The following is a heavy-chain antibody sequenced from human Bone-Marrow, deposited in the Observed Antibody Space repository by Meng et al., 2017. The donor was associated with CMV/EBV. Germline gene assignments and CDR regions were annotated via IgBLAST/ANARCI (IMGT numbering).Heavy chain of an antibody. J-gene: IGHJ5*02. CDR3: ARALQGIAVAGTWWFDP. D-gene: IGHD6-19*01. CDR2: IIPIFGTA. CDR1: TFSSYA. V-gene: IGHV1-69*01. Sequence: TFSSYAISWVRQAPGQGLEWMCGIIPIFGTANYAQKFQGRVTITADESTSTAYMELSSLRSEDTAVYYCARALQGIAVAGTWWFDPWGQGTLVTVSS.